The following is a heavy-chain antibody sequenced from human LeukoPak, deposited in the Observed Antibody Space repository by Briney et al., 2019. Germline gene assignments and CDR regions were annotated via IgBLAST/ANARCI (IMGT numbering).Heavy chain of an antibody. D-gene: IGHD3-22*01. CDR2: ISYDGSNK. Sequence: GGSLRLSCAASGFTFSSYAMHWVRQAPGKGLEWVAVISYDGSNKYYADSVKGRFTISRDNSKNTLYLQMNSLRAEDTAVYYCATPYYYDTAHNAFDIWGQGTMVTVSS. J-gene: IGHJ3*02. V-gene: IGHV3-30-3*01. CDR3: ATPYYYDTAHNAFDI. CDR1: GFTFSSYA.